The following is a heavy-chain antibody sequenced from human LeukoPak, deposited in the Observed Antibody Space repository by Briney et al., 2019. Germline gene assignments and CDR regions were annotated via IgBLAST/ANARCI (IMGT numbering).Heavy chain of an antibody. J-gene: IGHJ3*02. CDR3: ARSIGLRSIGFAFDI. V-gene: IGHV4-4*02. CDR1: GGSISSSNW. Sequence: SETLSLTCAVSGGSISSSNWWSWVRQPPGKGLEWIGEIYHSGSTNYNPSLKSRVTISVDKSKNQFSLKLSSVTAADTAVYYCARSIGLRSIGFAFDIWGQGTMVTVSS. D-gene: IGHD3-10*01. CDR2: IYHSGST.